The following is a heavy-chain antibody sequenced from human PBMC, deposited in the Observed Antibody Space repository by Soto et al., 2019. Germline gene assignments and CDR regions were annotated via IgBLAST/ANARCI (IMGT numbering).Heavy chain of an antibody. CDR1: GGSFSGYY. V-gene: IGHV4-34*01. CDR2: INQSGGT. CDR3: ARTYSSSWSPSDY. D-gene: IGHD6-13*01. J-gene: IGHJ4*02. Sequence: SETLSLTCAVYGGSFSGYYWSWIRQPPGKGLEWIGEINQSGGTNYNPSLKGRVTISVDTSKNQFSLKLSSVTAADTAVYYCARTYSSSWSPSDYWGQGTLVTVSS.